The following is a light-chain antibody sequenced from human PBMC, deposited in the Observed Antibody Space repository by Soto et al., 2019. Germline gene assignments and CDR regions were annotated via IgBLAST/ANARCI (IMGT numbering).Light chain of an antibody. V-gene: IGKV3-15*01. Sequence: EIVMTQSPATLSVSPGESATLSCRASQSVSSNLAWYQQKPGQAPRLLIYGASTRATGIPARFSGSGPGTEFTLTISSLQSEDFAVYYCQQYNNWPKTFGQGTKVEIK. CDR2: GAS. CDR3: QQYNNWPKT. CDR1: QSVSSN. J-gene: IGKJ1*01.